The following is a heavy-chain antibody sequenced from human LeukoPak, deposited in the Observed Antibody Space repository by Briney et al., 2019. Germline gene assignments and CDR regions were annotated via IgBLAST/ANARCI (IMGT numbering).Heavy chain of an antibody. D-gene: IGHD1-26*01. CDR3: ATKISGSYYEYIDY. J-gene: IGHJ4*02. CDR2: ISSSGSTI. CDR1: GLTFRSYE. V-gene: IGHV3-48*03. Sequence: GGSLRLSCAASGLTFRSYEMNWVRQAPGKGLEWVSYISSSGSTIYYADSLKGRFTNSRDNAKNSLYLQMNSLRAEDTAVYHCATKISGSYYEYIDYWSQGTLVTVSS.